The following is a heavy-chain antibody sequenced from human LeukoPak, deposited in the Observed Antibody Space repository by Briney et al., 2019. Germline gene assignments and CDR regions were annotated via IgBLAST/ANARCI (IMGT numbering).Heavy chain of an antibody. CDR1: GFIFSSYR. J-gene: IGHJ4*02. CDR2: ITNTSSYI. Sequence: PGGSPRLSCAASGFIFSSYRMSWVRQAPGGGLEWVSSITNTSSYIYYAASVKGRFTISRDNAENSLFLQMNSLRADDTAVYYCVRDWGYWGQGTLVIVSS. CDR3: VRDWGY. V-gene: IGHV3-21*01. D-gene: IGHD3-22*01.